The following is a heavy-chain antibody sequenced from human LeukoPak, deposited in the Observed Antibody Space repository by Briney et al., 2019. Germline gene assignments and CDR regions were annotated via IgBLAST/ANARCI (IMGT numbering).Heavy chain of an antibody. CDR2: IYYSGGT. V-gene: IGHV4-59*08. D-gene: IGHD6-19*01. J-gene: IGHJ4*02. CDR3: ARLRIAVAGEGYFDY. CDR1: GGSISSYY. Sequence: PSETLSLTCTVSGGSISSYYWSWIRQPPGKGLEWIGYIYYSGGTNYSPSLKSRVTLSVDTSKNQFSLKLSSVTAADTAVYYCARLRIAVAGEGYFDYWGQGTLVTISS.